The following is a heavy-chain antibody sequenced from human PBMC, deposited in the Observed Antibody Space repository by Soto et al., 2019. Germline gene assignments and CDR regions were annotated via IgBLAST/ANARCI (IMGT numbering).Heavy chain of an antibody. CDR1: GYSLIELS. CDR2: FDPEDGEA. V-gene: IGHV1-24*01. CDR3: ATVREYSSSRYFDY. D-gene: IGHD6-13*01. J-gene: IGHJ4*02. Sequence: QVQLVQSGAEVKKPGASVKVSCKVSGYSLIELSMHWVRQAPGKGREWMGGFDPEDGEAVYAQTFQGRVTMTEDISTDTVYMEVSSLRSEDTAVYYCATVREYSSSRYFDYWGQGTLVTVSS.